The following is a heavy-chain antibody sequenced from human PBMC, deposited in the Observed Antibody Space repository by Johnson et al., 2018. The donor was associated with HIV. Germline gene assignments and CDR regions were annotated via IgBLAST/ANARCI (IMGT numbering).Heavy chain of an antibody. CDR1: DFTVSSNY. Sequence: VQLVESGGGLIQPGGSLRLSCAASDFTVSSNYMSWVRQAPGKGLEWVANIKQDGSEDYHLDSLKGRFTISRDNAKNSLYLQMDSLRAEDTAVYYCATDFRSSAWYGDAFDIWGQGTVVTVSS. J-gene: IGHJ3*02. CDR3: ATDFRSSAWYGDAFDI. V-gene: IGHV3-7*01. CDR2: IKQDGSED. D-gene: IGHD6-19*01.